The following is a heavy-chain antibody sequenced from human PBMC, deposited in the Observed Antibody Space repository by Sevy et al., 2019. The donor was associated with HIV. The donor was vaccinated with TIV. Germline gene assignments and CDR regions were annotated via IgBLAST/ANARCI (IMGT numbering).Heavy chain of an antibody. CDR1: GGSVSSGSYY. V-gene: IGHV4-61*03. CDR3: ARDDPVMNAFDI. CDR2: IYHSGST. Sequence: SETLSLTCTVSGGSVSSGSYYWSWIRQPPGKGLEWIGYIYHSGSTNYNPSLKSRVTISLDTSKDHFSLKMTSVTTADTAVYYCARDDPVMNAFDIWGQGTMVTVSS. D-gene: IGHD3-16*01. J-gene: IGHJ3*02.